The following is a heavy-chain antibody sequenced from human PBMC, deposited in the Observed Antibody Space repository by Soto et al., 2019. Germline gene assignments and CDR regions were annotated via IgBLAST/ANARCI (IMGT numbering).Heavy chain of an antibody. CDR3: ARVRYYYETSGLNYFDY. CDR2: IYHSGST. V-gene: IGHV4-38-2*01. CDR1: GYSISSGYY. Sequence: SETLSLTCAVSGYSISSGYYLGWLRQPPGKGLEWIGSIYHSGSTDYNPSLKSRVTISVDTSKNQFSLKLSSVTAADTAVYYCARVRYYYETSGLNYFDYWGQGTLVTVSS. D-gene: IGHD3-22*01. J-gene: IGHJ4*02.